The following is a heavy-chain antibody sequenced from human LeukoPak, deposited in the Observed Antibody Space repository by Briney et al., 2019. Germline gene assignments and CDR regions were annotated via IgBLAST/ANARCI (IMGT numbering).Heavy chain of an antibody. CDR1: GFTFSSYA. Sequence: GRSLRLSCAASGFTFSSYAMHWVRQAPGKGPEWVAVISYDGSNKYYADSVKGRFTISRGNSKNTLYLQMNSLRAEDTAVYYCARDGMVRGVIMCFDYWGQGTLVTVSS. J-gene: IGHJ4*02. V-gene: IGHV3-30*04. CDR3: ARDGMVRGVIMCFDY. CDR2: ISYDGSNK. D-gene: IGHD3-10*01.